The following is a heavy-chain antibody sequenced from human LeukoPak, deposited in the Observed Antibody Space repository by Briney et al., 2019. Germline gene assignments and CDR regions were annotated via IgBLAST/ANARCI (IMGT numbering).Heavy chain of an antibody. CDR2: IYYSGST. CDR3: ARGGGYSSSWPLGFDY. J-gene: IGHJ4*02. Sequence: SETLSLTCAVSGGSISSHYWSWIRQPPGKGLEWMGHIYYSGSTNYNPSLKSRVTISVDTSKNQFSLKLSSVTAADTAVYYCARGGGYSSSWPLGFDYWGQGTLVTVSS. D-gene: IGHD6-13*01. CDR1: GGSISSHY. V-gene: IGHV4-59*11.